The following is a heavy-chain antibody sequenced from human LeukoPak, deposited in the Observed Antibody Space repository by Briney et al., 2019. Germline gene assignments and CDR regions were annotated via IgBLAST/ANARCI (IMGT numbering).Heavy chain of an antibody. J-gene: IGHJ6*02. Sequence: ASVKVSCKASGYTFTSYDINWMRQATGQGLEWMGWMNPNSGNTGYAQKFQGRVTMTRNTSISTAYMELSSLRSEDTAVYYCAIMMITMVRGDPPRDYYYYGMDVWGQGTTVTVSS. CDR2: MNPNSGNT. CDR1: GYTFTSYD. V-gene: IGHV1-8*01. CDR3: AIMMITMVRGDPPRDYYYYGMDV. D-gene: IGHD3-10*01.